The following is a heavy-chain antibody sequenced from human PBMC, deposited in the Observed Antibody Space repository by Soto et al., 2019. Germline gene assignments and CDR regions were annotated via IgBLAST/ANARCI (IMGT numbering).Heavy chain of an antibody. CDR1: GFTFSTYG. D-gene: IGHD4-17*01. CDR3: ARGFPIVTTVDY. V-gene: IGHV3-33*01. J-gene: IGHJ4*02. Sequence: QVQLVESGGGVVQPGRSLRLSCAASGFTFSTYGMHWVRQAPGKGLEWVAVIWYDGSNKYYADSVKGRFTISRDNSNNTLDLQMNSLRSEDTAVYYCARGFPIVTTVDYWGQGTLVTVSS. CDR2: IWYDGSNK.